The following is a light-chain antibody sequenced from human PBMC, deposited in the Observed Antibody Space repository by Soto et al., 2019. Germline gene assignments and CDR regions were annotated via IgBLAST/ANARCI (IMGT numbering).Light chain of an antibody. CDR1: QSVDSSY. J-gene: IGKJ1*01. Sequence: EIVLAQSPGTLSLSPGERATLSCRASQSVDSSYLAWYQQRPGQAPRLLIYGASNRATGIPDRFSGSGSGTDFTLTISGLEPEDFAVYYCQQYGSSPWAFGQGTKVEIK. CDR3: QQYGSSPWA. CDR2: GAS. V-gene: IGKV3-20*01.